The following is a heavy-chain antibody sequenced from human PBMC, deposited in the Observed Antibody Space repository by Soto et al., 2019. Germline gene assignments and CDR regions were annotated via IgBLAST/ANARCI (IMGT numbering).Heavy chain of an antibody. V-gene: IGHV4-31*03. CDR2: IYSSGST. D-gene: IGHD3-10*01. J-gene: IGHJ1*01. Sequence: QVQLQESGPGLVKPSQTLSLTCTVSGGSISSGGYYWSWIRQHPGKGLEWIGYIYSSGSTYYNPSLKSRVTISVDTSKNQFSLKLRSVTAADTAVYYCARRVEGYYSGSGSPGPWGYFHHWGQGTLVTVSS. CDR1: GGSISSGGYY. CDR3: ARRVEGYYSGSGSPGPWGYFHH.